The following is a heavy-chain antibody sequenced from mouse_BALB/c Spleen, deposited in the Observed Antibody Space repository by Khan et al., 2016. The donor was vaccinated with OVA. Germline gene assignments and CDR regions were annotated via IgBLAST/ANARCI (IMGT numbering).Heavy chain of an antibody. CDR1: GFTFSTYG. CDR3: ARRAYYYNSEGFAY. Sequence: EVELVESGGDLVKPGGSLKLSCAASGFTFSTYGMSWVRQTPDKRLEWVATISSSGHYTYYPDSVKERFTISRDNAKNSLYLQMTSLKSEDTAIYYGARRAYYYNSEGFAYWGQGTLVTVSA. J-gene: IGHJ3*01. CDR2: ISSSGHYT. D-gene: IGHD1-1*01. V-gene: IGHV5-6*01.